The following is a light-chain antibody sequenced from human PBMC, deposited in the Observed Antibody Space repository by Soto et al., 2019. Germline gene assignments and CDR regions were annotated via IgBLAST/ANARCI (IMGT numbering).Light chain of an antibody. CDR1: SSNIGGTNY. J-gene: IGLJ2*01. V-gene: IGLV1-47*02. CDR2: SNN. Sequence: VLTXPPSASGTPGQRVFISCSGSSSNIGGTNYAYWYQQLPGAAPKLLMHSNNLRPSGVPERISGSKSGTSASLAISGLRSEDEAVYYCASWDDRLGAVIFGGGTKVTVL. CDR3: ASWDDRLGAVI.